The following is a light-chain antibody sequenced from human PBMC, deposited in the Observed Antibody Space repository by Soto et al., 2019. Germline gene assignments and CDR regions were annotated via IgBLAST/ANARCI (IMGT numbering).Light chain of an antibody. V-gene: IGKV3D-15*01. CDR3: QQDNNLPQT. CDR1: QSVSSN. CDR2: GAS. J-gene: IGKJ2*01. Sequence: EIVMTQSPATLSVSPGERATLSCRASQSVSSNLAWYQQKPGQAPRLLIYGASTRATAIPARFSGSGSGTEFTLTISSLQSEDFAVYYCQQDNNLPQTVGQGTKLEIK.